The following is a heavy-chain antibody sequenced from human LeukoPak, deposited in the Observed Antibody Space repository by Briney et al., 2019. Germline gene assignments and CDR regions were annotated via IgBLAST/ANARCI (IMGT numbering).Heavy chain of an antibody. Sequence: GESLKISCKGSGYIFTTYWLGWVRQMPGKGLEWMGIIYPGDSDTRYSPSFQGQVTISADKSINTAYLQWSSLKASDTAMYYCAILTFCGGDCYPYYFNYWGQGTLVTVSS. CDR3: AILTFCGGDCYPYYFNY. D-gene: IGHD2-21*01. V-gene: IGHV5-51*01. J-gene: IGHJ4*02. CDR1: GYIFTTYW. CDR2: IYPGDSDT.